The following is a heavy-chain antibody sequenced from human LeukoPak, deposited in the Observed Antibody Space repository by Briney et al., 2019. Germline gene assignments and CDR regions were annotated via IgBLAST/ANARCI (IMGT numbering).Heavy chain of an antibody. CDR3: ASGRPLGFDY. V-gene: IGHV4-59*01. J-gene: IGHJ4*02. Sequence: PSETLSLTCTVSGGSISSYHWSWPRQPPGKGLEGMIYIYYSGTTNYNPSLKSRVTISLDTSKNQFSLKLTSVTAADTAIYYCASGRPLGFDYWGQGTLVTVSS. CDR2: IYYSGTT. D-gene: IGHD1-26*01. CDR1: GGSISSYH.